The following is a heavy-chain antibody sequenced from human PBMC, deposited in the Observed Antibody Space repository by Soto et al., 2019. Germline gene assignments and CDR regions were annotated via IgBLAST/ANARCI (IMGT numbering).Heavy chain of an antibody. CDR1: GGSISSGDYY. J-gene: IGHJ5*02. D-gene: IGHD2-2*01. CDR2: IYYSGST. CDR3: ARGGIAVVPAAIPSEGNWFDP. V-gene: IGHV4-30-4*01. Sequence: QVQLQESGPGLVKPSQTLSLTCTVSGGSISSGDYYWSWIRQPPGKGLEWIGYIYYSGSTYYNPSLKSRVTISVDTSKNQFSLKLSSVTAADTAVYYCARGGIAVVPAAIPSEGNWFDPWGQGTLVTVSS.